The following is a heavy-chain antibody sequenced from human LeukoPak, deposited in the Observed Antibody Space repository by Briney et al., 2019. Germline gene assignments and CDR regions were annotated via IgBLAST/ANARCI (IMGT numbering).Heavy chain of an antibody. CDR3: ARDVEGAIRFLEWSEVKDQNDY. J-gene: IGHJ4*02. V-gene: IGHV1-18*01. Sequence: ASVKVSCKASGYTFTSYGISWVRQAPGQVLGWMGWISAYNGNTNYAQKLQGRVTMTTDTSTSTAYMELRSLRSDDTAVYYCARDVEGAIRFLEWSEVKDQNDYWGQGTLVTVSS. D-gene: IGHD3-3*01. CDR1: GYTFTSYG. CDR2: ISAYNGNT.